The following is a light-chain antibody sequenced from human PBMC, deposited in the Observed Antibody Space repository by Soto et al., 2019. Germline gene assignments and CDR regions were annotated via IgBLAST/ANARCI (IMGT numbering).Light chain of an antibody. J-gene: IGKJ1*01. CDR2: DXY. V-gene: IGKV3-11*01. CDR3: QQRSNWPWT. Sequence: EVVLTQSPVTLSLSPGQRATLSCRASQSFRGLLAWYQQKPGQAPRLLXYDXYNRATGIPPRSSGSGSGTDFTLTISSLEPEDSAVYYCQQRSNWPWTFGQGTKGDIK. CDR1: QSFRGL.